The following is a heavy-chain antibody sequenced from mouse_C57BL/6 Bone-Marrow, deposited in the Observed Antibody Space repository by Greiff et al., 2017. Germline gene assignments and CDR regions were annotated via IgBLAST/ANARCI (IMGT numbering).Heavy chain of an antibody. Sequence: VESEGGLVQPGSSMKLSCTASGFTFSDYYMAWVRQVPEKGLEWVANINYDGSSTYYLDSLKSRFIISRDNAKNILYLQMSSLKSEDTATYYCARERSTTVDYYAMDYWGQGTSVTVSS. CDR1: GFTFSDYY. CDR3: ARERSTTVDYYAMDY. CDR2: INYDGSST. J-gene: IGHJ4*01. V-gene: IGHV5-16*01. D-gene: IGHD1-1*01.